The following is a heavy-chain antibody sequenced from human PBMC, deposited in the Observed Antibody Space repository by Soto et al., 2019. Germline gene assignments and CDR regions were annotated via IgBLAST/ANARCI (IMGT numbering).Heavy chain of an antibody. CDR1: GFTFTSYA. V-gene: IGHV3-7*03. CDR3: ARDLPGYCTTTDRYRYFDY. J-gene: IGHJ4*02. D-gene: IGHD2-8*01. CDR2: IQQDGSEK. Sequence: EVQLVESGGGLVQPGGSLRLSCAVSGFTFTSYAMSWVRQAPGEGLEWVAYIQQDGSEKYYVDSVKGRFTISRDNAKNSLYQQMNSLRDEDTAVYYCARDLPGYCTTTDRYRYFDYWGQGNLVTVSS.